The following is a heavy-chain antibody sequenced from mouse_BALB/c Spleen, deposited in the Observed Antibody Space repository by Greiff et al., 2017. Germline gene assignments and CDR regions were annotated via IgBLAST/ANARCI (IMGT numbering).Heavy chain of an antibody. CDR3: ARSYYYGKDY. Sequence: EVQGVESGGGLVKPGGSRKLSCAASGFTFSSFGMHWVRQAPEKGLEWVAYISSGSSTIYYADTVKGRFTISRDNPKNTLFLQMTSLRSEDTAMYYCARSYYYGKDYWGQGTTLTVSS. CDR1: GFTFSSFG. CDR2: ISSGSSTI. D-gene: IGHD1-1*01. J-gene: IGHJ2*01. V-gene: IGHV5-17*02.